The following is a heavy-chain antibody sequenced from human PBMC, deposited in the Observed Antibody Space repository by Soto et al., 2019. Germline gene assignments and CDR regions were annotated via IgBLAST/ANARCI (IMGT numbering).Heavy chain of an antibody. CDR2: IIPIFGTA. CDR1: GGTFSSYA. CDR3: ARDTPTYYDILTGSLTRGV. J-gene: IGHJ6*02. D-gene: IGHD3-9*01. V-gene: IGHV1-69*13. Sequence: SVKVSCKASGGTFSSYAISWVRQAPGQGLEWMGGIIPIFGTANYAQKFQGRATITADESTSTAYMELSSLRSEDTAVYYCARDTPTYYDILTGSLTRGVWGQGTTVTVSS.